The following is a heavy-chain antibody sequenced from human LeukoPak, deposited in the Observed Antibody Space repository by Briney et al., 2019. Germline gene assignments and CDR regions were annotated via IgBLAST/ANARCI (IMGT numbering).Heavy chain of an antibody. CDR1: GFTFGDYA. D-gene: IGHD3-10*01. V-gene: IGHV3-49*03. J-gene: IGHJ6*02. Sequence: GGSLRLSCTASGFTFGDYAMSWFRQAPGKGLEWVGFIRSKAYGGTTEYAASVKGRFTISRDDSKNTLYLQMNSLKTEDTAVYYCTTDRPIKNPYGSGSYYADYYYYGMDVWGQGTTVTVSS. CDR3: TTDRPIKNPYGSGSYYADYYYYGMDV. CDR2: IRSKAYGGTT.